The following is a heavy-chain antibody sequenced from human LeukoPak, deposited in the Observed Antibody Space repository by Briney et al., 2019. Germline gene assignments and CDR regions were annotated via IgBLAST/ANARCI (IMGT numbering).Heavy chain of an antibody. J-gene: IGHJ4*02. Sequence: GGSLRLSCAASGFTFSSYAMSWVRQAPGKGLEWVSAISGSGGSTYYADSVKGRFTISRDNSKNTLYLQMNSLRAEDTAVYYCAKGAKRYSGYDFATLDYWGQGTLVTVSS. CDR3: AKGAKRYSGYDFATLDY. V-gene: IGHV3-23*01. CDR2: ISGSGGST. CDR1: GFTFSSYA. D-gene: IGHD5-12*01.